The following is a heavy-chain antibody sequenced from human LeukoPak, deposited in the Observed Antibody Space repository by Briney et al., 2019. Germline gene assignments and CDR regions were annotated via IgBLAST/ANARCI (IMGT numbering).Heavy chain of an antibody. Sequence: PTGGSLRLSCAASGFTFSNYAVSWVRQAPGKGLEWVSAISGSGGTTYYADSVTGRFTISRDNSKNTLWLQMNSLRAEDTAVYYCAKDLARYCSGGSCPREFDYWGQETLVTVSS. D-gene: IGHD2-15*01. CDR1: GFTFSNYA. V-gene: IGHV3-23*01. CDR2: ISGSGGTT. J-gene: IGHJ4*02. CDR3: AKDLARYCSGGSCPREFDY.